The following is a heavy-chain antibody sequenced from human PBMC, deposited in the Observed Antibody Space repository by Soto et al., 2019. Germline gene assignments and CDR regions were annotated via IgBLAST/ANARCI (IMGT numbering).Heavy chain of an antibody. V-gene: IGHV1-69*12. CDR1: GGTFSSYA. D-gene: IGHD6-6*01. CDR3: ARGWGSSQYYYGMDV. CDR2: IIPIFGTA. J-gene: IGHJ6*02. Sequence: QVQLVQSGAEVKKPGSSVKVSCKASGGTFSSYAISWVRQAPGQGLEWMGGIIPIFGTANYAQKFQDRVTITADEAXXTADMELSSLRSEDTAVYYCARGWGSSQYYYGMDVWGQGTTVTVSS.